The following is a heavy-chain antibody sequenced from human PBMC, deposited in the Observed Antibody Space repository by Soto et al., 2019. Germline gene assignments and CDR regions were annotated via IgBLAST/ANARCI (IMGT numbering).Heavy chain of an antibody. CDR3: ARDNYYDSSGYYYPFDY. Sequence: WETLSLTCTVSGGSISSYYWSWIRQPAGKGLEWIGRIYTSGSTNYNPSLKSRVTMSVDTSKNQFSLKLSSVTAADTAVYYCARDNYYDSSGYYYPFDYWGQGTLVTVSS. V-gene: IGHV4-4*07. D-gene: IGHD3-22*01. CDR2: IYTSGST. J-gene: IGHJ4*02. CDR1: GGSISSYY.